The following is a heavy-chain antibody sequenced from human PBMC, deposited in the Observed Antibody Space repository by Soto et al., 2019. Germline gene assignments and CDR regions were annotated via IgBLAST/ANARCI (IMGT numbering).Heavy chain of an antibody. Sequence: ASETLSLTCAVYGGSFSGYYWSWIRQPPGKGLEWIGEINHSGSTNYNPSLKSRVTISVDTSKNQFSLKLSSVTAADTAVYYCARGWIQLWLIKNNFDYWGQGTLVTVSS. J-gene: IGHJ4*02. D-gene: IGHD5-18*01. CDR2: INHSGST. CDR1: GGSFSGYY. V-gene: IGHV4-34*01. CDR3: ARGWIQLWLIKNNFDY.